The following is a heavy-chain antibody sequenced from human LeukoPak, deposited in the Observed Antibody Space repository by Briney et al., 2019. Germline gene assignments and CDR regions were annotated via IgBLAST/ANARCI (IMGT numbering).Heavy chain of an antibody. J-gene: IGHJ4*02. CDR3: ARGGDCPDY. V-gene: IGHV4-59*08. D-gene: IGHD2-21*02. CDR1: GGSIRGYY. Sequence: SETLSLTCNVSGGSIRGYYWSWIRQPPGKGLEWIGYIYSSGSTNYNPSLKSRVTMSVDTSRNQFSLRLTSVTAADTAVYYCARGGDCPDYWAQGTLVTVSS. CDR2: IYSSGST.